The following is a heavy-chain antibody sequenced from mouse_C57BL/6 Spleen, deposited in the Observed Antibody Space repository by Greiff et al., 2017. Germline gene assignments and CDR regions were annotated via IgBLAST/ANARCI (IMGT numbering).Heavy chain of an antibody. CDR2: IYPRSGNT. CDR1: GYTFTSYG. Sequence: VQLQQSGAELARPGASVKLSCKASGYTFTSYGISWVKQRTGQGLEWIGEIYPRSGNTYYNEKFKGKATLTADKSSSTAYMELRSLTSEDSAVYFCARHYYGSSYDWFAYWGEGTLVTVSA. J-gene: IGHJ3*01. CDR3: ARHYYGSSYDWFAY. V-gene: IGHV1-81*01. D-gene: IGHD1-1*01.